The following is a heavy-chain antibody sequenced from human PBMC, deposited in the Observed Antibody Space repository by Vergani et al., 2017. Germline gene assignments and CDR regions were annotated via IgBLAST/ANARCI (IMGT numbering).Heavy chain of an antibody. D-gene: IGHD3-16*01. V-gene: IGHV4-34*01. J-gene: IGHJ4*02. CDR3: ARAKRLHGTFDY. Sequence: QVQLQQWGAGLLKPSETLSLTCAVYGGSFSGYYWSWIRQPPGKGLEWIGEINHSGSTNYNPSLKSRVTISVDTSKNQFSLKLSSVTAADTAVYYCARAKRLHGTFDYWGQGTLVTVSS. CDR1: GGSFSGYY. CDR2: INHSGST.